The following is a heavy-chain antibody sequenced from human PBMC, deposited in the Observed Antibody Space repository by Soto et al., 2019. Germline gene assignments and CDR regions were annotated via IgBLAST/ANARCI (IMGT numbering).Heavy chain of an antibody. CDR2: IRNRANSHTT. D-gene: IGHD1-26*01. V-gene: IGHV3-72*01. CDR1: GFTFSDHY. CDR3: VSLERIVGGTWDY. J-gene: IGHJ4*02. Sequence: GGSLRLSCAASGFTFSDHYMDWVRQSPGKGLEWVGRIRNRANSHTTVYAASVKGRFTISRDDSKNSVFLEMNSLKTEDTAVYYFVSLERIVGGTWDYWGQGTLVTVSS.